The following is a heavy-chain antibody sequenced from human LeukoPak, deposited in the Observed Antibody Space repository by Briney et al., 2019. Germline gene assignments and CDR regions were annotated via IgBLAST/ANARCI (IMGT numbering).Heavy chain of an antibody. CDR3: ARTNYDFWSGYQIYAFDI. J-gene: IGHJ3*02. V-gene: IGHV3-23*01. CDR1: GLTFSSDA. D-gene: IGHD3-3*01. Sequence: GGSLRLSCVASGLTFSSDAMSWVRQAPGRGLGWVSLISGRGGSIDYADSVKGRLTISRDNSKNTLYLQMSSLRTEDTAVYYCARTNYDFWSGYQIYAFDIWGQGTMVTVSS. CDR2: ISGRGGSI.